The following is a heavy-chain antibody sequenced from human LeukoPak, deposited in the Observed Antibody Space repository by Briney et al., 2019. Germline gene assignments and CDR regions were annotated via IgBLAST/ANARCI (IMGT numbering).Heavy chain of an antibody. CDR2: ISWNSGII. J-gene: IGHJ6*02. CDR1: GFAFDDYV. CDR3: TKDGGSGNTNFYYYGMEV. D-gene: IGHD3-10*01. Sequence: AGGSLRLSCAASGFAFDDYVMHWVRQAPGKGLEWVSGISWNSGIINYADSVKGRFTISRDNAKNSLYLQMNSLRAEDSAFYYCTKDGGSGNTNFYYYGMEVWGRGTTVTVSS. V-gene: IGHV3-9*01.